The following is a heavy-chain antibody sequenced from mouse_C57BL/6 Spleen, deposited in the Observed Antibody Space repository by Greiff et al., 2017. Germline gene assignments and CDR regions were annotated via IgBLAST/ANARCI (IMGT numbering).Heavy chain of an antibody. CDR2: ISNLAYSI. CDR1: GFTFSDYG. Sequence: EVKLVESGGGLVQPGGSLKLSCAASGFTFSDYGMAWVRQAPRKGPEWVAFISNLAYSIYYADTVTGRFTISRANAKNTLYLEMSSLRSEDTAMYYCARHGSYYAMDYWGQGTSVTVSS. V-gene: IGHV5-15*01. CDR3: ARHGSYYAMDY. D-gene: IGHD1-1*02. J-gene: IGHJ4*01.